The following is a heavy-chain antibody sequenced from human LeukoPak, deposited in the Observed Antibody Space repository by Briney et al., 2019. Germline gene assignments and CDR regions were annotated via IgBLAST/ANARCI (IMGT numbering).Heavy chain of an antibody. CDR2: IYHSGST. J-gene: IGHJ6*02. CDR1: GGSISSGGYY. Sequence: SETLSLTCTVSGGSISSGGYYWSWIRQPPGKGLEWIGYIYHSGSTYYNPSLKSRVTISVDTSQTQFSLNLRSVTAADTAVYYCARDVGATSFYYYGMDVWGQGTTVTVSS. V-gene: IGHV4-30-2*01. CDR3: ARDVGATSFYYYGMDV. D-gene: IGHD1-26*01.